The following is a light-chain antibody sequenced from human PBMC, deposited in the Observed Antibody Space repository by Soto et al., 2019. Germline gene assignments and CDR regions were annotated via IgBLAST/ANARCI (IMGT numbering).Light chain of an antibody. J-gene: IGLJ2*01. V-gene: IGLV2-8*01. Sequence: QSALTQPPSASGSLGQSVTISCPGTSIDVGGYNYVSWHQQHPGKAPKFMIYEVTKRPPGVPDRFSGSKSGNTASLTVSGLQAEDEADYYCSSFAGGGNPVLLGGGTQLTVL. CDR3: SSFAGGGNPVL. CDR2: EVT. CDR1: SIDVGGYNY.